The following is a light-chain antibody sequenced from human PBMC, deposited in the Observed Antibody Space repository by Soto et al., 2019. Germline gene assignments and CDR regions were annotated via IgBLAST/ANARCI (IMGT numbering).Light chain of an antibody. CDR3: AAWDDSLNGLYV. Sequence: QSVLTQPPSASGTPGQRVTISCSGSSSNIGSNTVNWYQQLPGTAPKLLIYSNNQRPSGVPDRFSGSKSGTSASLAISGLQSEDEADYYCAAWDDSLNGLYVCGTGTKLNVL. J-gene: IGLJ1*01. V-gene: IGLV1-44*01. CDR1: SSNIGSNT. CDR2: SNN.